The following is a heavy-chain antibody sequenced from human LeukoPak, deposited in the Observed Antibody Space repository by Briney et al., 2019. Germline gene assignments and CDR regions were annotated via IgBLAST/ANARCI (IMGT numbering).Heavy chain of an antibody. CDR2: ISNSGSYT. J-gene: IGHJ4*02. V-gene: IGHV3-11*05. CDR3: AKGSDRYYFEY. CDR1: GFTFSDEY. Sequence: GGALRLSCAASGFTFSDEYMSWIRQAPGKGLEWVSYISNSGSYTNYADSVKGRFTISRDNAKNSLYLQMNSLRAEDTAVYYCAKGSDRYYFEYWGQGTLVTVSS.